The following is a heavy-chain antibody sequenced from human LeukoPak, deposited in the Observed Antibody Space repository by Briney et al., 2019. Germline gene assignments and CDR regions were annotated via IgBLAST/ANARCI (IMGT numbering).Heavy chain of an antibody. CDR3: AKSWEVRGVIITPGD. D-gene: IGHD3-10*01. CDR1: GFTFSSYG. V-gene: IGHV3-30*18. CDR2: ISYDGSNK. J-gene: IGHJ4*02. Sequence: GGSLRLSCAASGFTFSSYGMHWVRQAPGKGLEWVAVISYDGSNKYYADSVKGRFTISRDNSKNTLYLQMNSLRAEDTAVYYCAKSWEVRGVIITPGDWGQGTLVTVSS.